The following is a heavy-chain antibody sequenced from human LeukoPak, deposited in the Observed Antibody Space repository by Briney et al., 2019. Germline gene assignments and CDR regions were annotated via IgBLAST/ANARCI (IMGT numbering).Heavy chain of an antibody. CDR3: ARGSKSYGDYIRSRIYYIDY. CDR2: ISNDGSNK. D-gene: IGHD4-17*01. V-gene: IGHV3-30*04. Sequence: PGRSLRLSCAASGFTFSSYAMNWVRQAPGKGLEWVAVISNDGSNKYYADSVKGRFTISRDNSKNTLYLQVNSLRGEDTAVYYCARGSKSYGDYIRSRIYYIDYWGQGTLVTVSS. J-gene: IGHJ4*02. CDR1: GFTFSSYA.